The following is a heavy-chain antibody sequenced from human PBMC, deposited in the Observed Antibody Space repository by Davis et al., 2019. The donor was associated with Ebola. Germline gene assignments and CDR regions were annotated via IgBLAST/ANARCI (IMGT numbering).Heavy chain of an antibody. V-gene: IGHV4-39*01. Sequence: SETLSLTCTVSGCSISSSSYYWGWIRQPPGKGLEWIGSIYYSGSTYYNPSLNSLVTFSVDTSKTQYPLKLSSVTAADTAVYYCARGHCSSTSCYPLGYNWFDPWGQGTLVTVSS. CDR3: ARGHCSSTSCYPLGYNWFDP. D-gene: IGHD2-2*01. J-gene: IGHJ5*02. CDR2: IYYSGST. CDR1: GCSISSSSYY.